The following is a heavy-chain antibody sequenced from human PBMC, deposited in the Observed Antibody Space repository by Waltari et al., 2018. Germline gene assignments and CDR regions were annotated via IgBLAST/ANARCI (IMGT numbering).Heavy chain of an antibody. Sequence: QVQLVQSGAEVKKPGSSVKVSCKASGGTFSSYAISWVRQAPGQGLEWMGGIIPIFGTANYAQKFQGRVTITADESTSTAYMELSSLRSEDTAVYYCARGAKGTNWGWRNAFDIWGQGTMVTVSS. J-gene: IGHJ3*02. D-gene: IGHD7-27*01. CDR1: GGTFSSYA. CDR3: ARGAKGTNWGWRNAFDI. CDR2: IIPIFGTA. V-gene: IGHV1-69*12.